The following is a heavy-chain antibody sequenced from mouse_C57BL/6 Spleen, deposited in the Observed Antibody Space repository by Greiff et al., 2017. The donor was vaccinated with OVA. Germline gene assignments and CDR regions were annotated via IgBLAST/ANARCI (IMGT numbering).Heavy chain of an antibody. CDR2: ISDGGSYT. Sequence: EVKLVESGGGLVKPGGSLKLSCAASGFTFSSYALSWVRQTPEKRLEWVATISDGGSYTYYPDNVKGRFTISRDNAKNNLYLQMSHLKSEDTAMYDCAREPGTNYYAMDYWGQGTSVTVAS. D-gene: IGHD4-1*01. CDR3: AREPGTNYYAMDY. CDR1: GFTFSSYA. J-gene: IGHJ4*01. V-gene: IGHV5-4*01.